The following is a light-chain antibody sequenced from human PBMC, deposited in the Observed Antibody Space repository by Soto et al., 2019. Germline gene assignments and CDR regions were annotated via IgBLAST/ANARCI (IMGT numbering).Light chain of an antibody. CDR3: LLSYSGARAGV. Sequence: QAVVTQEPSLTVSPGGTVTLTCGSSTGAVTSGHYPYWFPQKPGHAPRTLIYDTSNKYSWTPARFSASLLGGKAALTLSGAQPEDEAEYYCLLSYSGARAGVFGGGTKVTVL. CDR2: DTS. J-gene: IGLJ3*02. CDR1: TGAVTSGHY. V-gene: IGLV7-46*01.